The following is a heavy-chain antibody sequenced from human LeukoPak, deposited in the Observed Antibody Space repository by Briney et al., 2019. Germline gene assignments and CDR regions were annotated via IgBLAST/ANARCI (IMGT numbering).Heavy chain of an antibody. Sequence: PSETLSLTCTVSGGSISSHYWSWIRQPPGKGLEWIGYIYYRGSTNYNPSLKSRVTISVDTSKNQFSLKLSSVTAADTAVYYCARGGLENGYHSNDGFDIWGQGTMVTVSS. D-gene: IGHD3-22*01. CDR2: IYYRGST. V-gene: IGHV4-59*11. CDR1: GGSISSHY. J-gene: IGHJ3*02. CDR3: ARGGLENGYHSNDGFDI.